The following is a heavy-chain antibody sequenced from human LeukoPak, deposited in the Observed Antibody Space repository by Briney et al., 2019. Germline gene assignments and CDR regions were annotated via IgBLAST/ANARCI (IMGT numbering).Heavy chain of an antibody. CDR1: GFTFSNYA. Sequence: GGSLRLSCAASGFTFSNYAMHWVRQAPGKGLEWVAVISYDGSNKYYADSVKGRFTISRDNSKNTLYLQMNSLRAEDTAVYYCAREDRSFDYWGQGTLVTVSS. D-gene: IGHD2-15*01. J-gene: IGHJ4*02. V-gene: IGHV3-30*04. CDR2: ISYDGSNK. CDR3: AREDRSFDY.